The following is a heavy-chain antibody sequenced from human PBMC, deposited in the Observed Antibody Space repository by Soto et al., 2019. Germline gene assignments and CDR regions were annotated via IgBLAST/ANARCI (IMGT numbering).Heavy chain of an antibody. CDR2: IYYSGST. J-gene: IGHJ3*02. CDR1: GGSVSSGSYY. Sequence: SSETPSLTCTVSGGSVSSGSYYWSWIRQPPGKGLEWIGYIYYSGSTNYNPSLKSRVTISVDASKNQFSLKLSSVTAADTAVYYCARRGSDAFDIWGQGTMVTVSS. CDR3: ARRGSDAFDI. V-gene: IGHV4-61*01.